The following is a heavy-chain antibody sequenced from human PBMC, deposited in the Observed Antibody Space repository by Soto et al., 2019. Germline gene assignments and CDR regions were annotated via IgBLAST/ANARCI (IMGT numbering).Heavy chain of an antibody. CDR3: AKAQDIVVVVAAMDYYYGMDV. CDR2: ISGSGGST. CDR1: GFTFSSYA. J-gene: IGHJ6*02. Sequence: GVPRRHSCTVSGFTFSSYAMIWVRPTPGKGLEWVSAISGSGGSTYYADSVKGRFTISRDNSKNTLYLQMNSLRAEDTAVYYCAKAQDIVVVVAAMDYYYGMDVWGQGTTVTGSS. V-gene: IGHV3-23*01. D-gene: IGHD2-15*01.